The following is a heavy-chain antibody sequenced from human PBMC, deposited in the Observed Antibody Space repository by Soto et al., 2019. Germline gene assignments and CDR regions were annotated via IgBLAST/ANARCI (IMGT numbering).Heavy chain of an antibody. CDR2: INQDGSEK. Sequence: EVQLVESGGGLVQPGGSLRLSCAASGFTFSSYWMTWVRQAPGKGLEWLANINQDGSEKDYVDSVEGRFTSSRDNAKDSRYLQMNTLRAEDTAVYFCARDRRQRSVRGYFYFYGLGVWGQGTTVTVSS. CDR1: GFTFSSYW. V-gene: IGHV3-7*04. D-gene: IGHD6-25*01. J-gene: IGHJ6*02. CDR3: ARDRRQRSVRGYFYFYGLGV.